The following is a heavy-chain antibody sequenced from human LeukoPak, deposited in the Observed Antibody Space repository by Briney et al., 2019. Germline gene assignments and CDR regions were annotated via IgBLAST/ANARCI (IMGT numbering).Heavy chain of an antibody. V-gene: IGHV5-51*01. Sequence: GESLKISCKGSGYSFTSNWIGWARQMPGKGLEWMGIIYPGDSETRHSPSFQGQVTISVDKSISTAYLQWSSLKASDTAMYYCARKHDDGDFGGYWGQGTLVTVSP. D-gene: IGHD4-17*01. CDR3: ARKHDDGDFGGY. CDR1: GYSFTSNW. CDR2: IYPGDSET. J-gene: IGHJ4*02.